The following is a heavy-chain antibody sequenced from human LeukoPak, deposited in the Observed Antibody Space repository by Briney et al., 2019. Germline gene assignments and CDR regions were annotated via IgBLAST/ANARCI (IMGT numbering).Heavy chain of an antibody. J-gene: IGHJ4*02. V-gene: IGHV1-69*05. D-gene: IGHD1-1*01. Sequence: ASVKVSCKASGGTFSSYAISWVRQAPGQGLEWMGGIIPIFGTANYAQKFQGRVTITTDESTSTAYMELSSLRSEDTAVYYCARGGYNWNDGRFDYWGQGTLVTVSS. CDR3: ARGGYNWNDGRFDY. CDR2: IIPIFGTA. CDR1: GGTFSSYA.